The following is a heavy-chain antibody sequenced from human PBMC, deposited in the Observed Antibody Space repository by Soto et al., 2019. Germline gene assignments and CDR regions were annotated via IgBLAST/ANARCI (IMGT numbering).Heavy chain of an antibody. J-gene: IGHJ6*02. CDR1: GFTFSSYW. CDR3: ARDYYIWFGETYGMDV. Sequence: GGSLRLSCAASGFTFSSYWMHWVRQAPGKGLVWVSRINSDGSSTSYAESVKGRVTNSRDNAKNTLNLQMNSMRVEDTVLFYCARDYYIWFGETYGMDVWGQGTTVTVSS. D-gene: IGHD3-10*01. CDR2: INSDGSST. V-gene: IGHV3-74*01.